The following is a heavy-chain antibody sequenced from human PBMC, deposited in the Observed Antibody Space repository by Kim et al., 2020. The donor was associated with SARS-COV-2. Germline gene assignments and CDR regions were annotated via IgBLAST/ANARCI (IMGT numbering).Heavy chain of an antibody. CDR1: GGSISSYY. CDR3: ARSGYYYGMDV. V-gene: IGHV4-59*01. D-gene: IGHD3-10*01. J-gene: IGHJ6*02. Sequence: SETLSLTCTVSGGSISSYYWSWIRQPPGKGLEWIGYIYYSGSTNYNPSLKSRVTISVDTSKNQFSLKLSSVTAADTAVYYCARSGYYYGMDVWGQGTTVTVSS. CDR2: IYYSGST.